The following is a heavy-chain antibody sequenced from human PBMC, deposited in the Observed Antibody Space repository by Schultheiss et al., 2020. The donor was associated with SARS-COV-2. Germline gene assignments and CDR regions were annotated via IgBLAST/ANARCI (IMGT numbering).Heavy chain of an antibody. V-gene: IGHV4-59*12. D-gene: IGHD3-22*01. CDR3: ARPYDSSGYYYVVDAFDI. CDR1: GGSFSGYY. Sequence: SETLSLTCAVYGGSFSGYYWSWIRQPPGKGLEWIGYIYYSGSTNYNPSLKSRVTISVDTSMNQFSLKLSSVTAADTAVYYCARPYDSSGYYYVVDAFDIWGQGTMVTVSS. CDR2: IYYSGST. J-gene: IGHJ3*02.